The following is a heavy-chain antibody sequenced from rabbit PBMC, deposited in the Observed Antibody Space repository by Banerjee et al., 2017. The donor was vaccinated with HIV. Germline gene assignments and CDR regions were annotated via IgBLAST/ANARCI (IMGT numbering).Heavy chain of an antibody. CDR1: GFSFSNKYV. CDR2: INTSTGNT. V-gene: IGHV1S45*01. D-gene: IGHD4-2*01. Sequence: QEQLEESGGDLVKPEGSLTLTCTASGFSFSNKYVMCWVRQAPGKGLEWIACINTSTGNTVYANWAKGRFTISKTSSTTVTLQMTSLTVADTATYFCARDWAGSGGGRITFDLWGPGTLVTVS. CDR3: ARDWAGSGGGRITFDL. J-gene: IGHJ4*01.